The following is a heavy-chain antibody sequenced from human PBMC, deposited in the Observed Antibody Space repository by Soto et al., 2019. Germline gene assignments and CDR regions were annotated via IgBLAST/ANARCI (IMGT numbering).Heavy chain of an antibody. Sequence: QVQLVESGGGVVQPGRSLRLSCAASGFTFSSYGMHWVRQAPGKGLEWVAVISYDGSNKYYADSVKGRFTISRDNSKNTLYLQMNSLRAEDTAVYYCAKGLRNNVSLVDYWGQGTLVTVSS. V-gene: IGHV3-30*18. CDR1: GFTFSSYG. D-gene: IGHD3-16*01. J-gene: IGHJ4*02. CDR2: ISYDGSNK. CDR3: AKGLRNNVSLVDY.